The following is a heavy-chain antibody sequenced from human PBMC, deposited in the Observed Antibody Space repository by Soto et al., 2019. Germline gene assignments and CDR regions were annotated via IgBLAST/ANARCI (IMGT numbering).Heavy chain of an antibody. D-gene: IGHD1-26*01. Sequence: PSETLSLTCTVSGGSISSGDYYWSWIRQPPGKGLEWIGYIYYSGSTYYNPSLKSRVTISVDTSKNQFSLKLSSVTAADTAVYYCARDRSEGGRPPVYFDYWGQGTLVTVSS. CDR3: ARDRSEGGRPPVYFDY. V-gene: IGHV4-30-4*01. CDR1: GGSISSGDYY. CDR2: IYYSGST. J-gene: IGHJ4*02.